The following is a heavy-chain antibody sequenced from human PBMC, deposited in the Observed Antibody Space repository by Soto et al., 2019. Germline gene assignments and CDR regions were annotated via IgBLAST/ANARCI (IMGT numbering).Heavy chain of an antibody. V-gene: IGHV1-18*01. CDR2: ISGYHGNT. D-gene: IGHD3-10*01. J-gene: IGHJ4*02. CDR3: AREVGHISMVRGPRGDY. CDR1: GYTFTSYG. Sequence: QVQLVQSGAEVKKPGASVKVSCKASGYTFTSYGISWVRQAPGQGLEWMGWISGYHGNTNYAQKLQGRVTVTTDSSTSTAYMELRSLRSDDTAVYYCAREVGHISMVRGPRGDYWGQGTLVTVSA.